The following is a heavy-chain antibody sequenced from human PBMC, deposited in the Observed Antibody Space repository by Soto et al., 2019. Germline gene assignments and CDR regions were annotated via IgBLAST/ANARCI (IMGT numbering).Heavy chain of an antibody. D-gene: IGHD6-19*01. V-gene: IGHV1-18*04. CDR3: ARVVGGIPVAGSWNWFDP. Sequence: ASVKVSCKASGYTFTSYALSWVRHAPGQGLEWMGWISTYNGNTNYAQNLQGRVTMTTDISTNTAYMELRSLRSDDTAVYYCARVVGGIPVAGSWNWFDPWGQGTLVTVSP. J-gene: IGHJ5*02. CDR1: GYTFTSYA. CDR2: ISTYNGNT.